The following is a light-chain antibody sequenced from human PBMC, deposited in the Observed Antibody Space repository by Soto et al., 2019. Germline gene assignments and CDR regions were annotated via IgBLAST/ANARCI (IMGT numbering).Light chain of an antibody. CDR3: RPGVHLPRT. Sequence: DVVMTQSPLSLPVTLGQPASISCRSSQSLVYSDGNTYLNWFQQRPGQSPRRLIYTVSKRDSGGPDRSRGSGSGTDFTLKISRVEAEDAGVSYRRPGVHLPRTFGQGTKVEI. J-gene: IGKJ1*01. CDR1: QSLVYSDGNTY. V-gene: IGKV2-30*01. CDR2: TVS.